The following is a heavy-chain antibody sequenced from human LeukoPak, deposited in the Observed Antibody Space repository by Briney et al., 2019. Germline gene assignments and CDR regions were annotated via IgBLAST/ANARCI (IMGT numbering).Heavy chain of an antibody. J-gene: IGHJ3*02. D-gene: IGHD2/OR15-2a*01. CDR3: ARGGGTTRDAFDI. CDR1: GGSISSGGHS. Sequence: SQTLSLTCAVSGGSISSGGHSWSWIRQPPGKGLEWIGYIYHSGSTYYNPSLKSRVTISVDRPKNQFSLKLSSVTAADTAVYYCARGGGTTRDAFDIWGQGTMVTVSS. V-gene: IGHV4-30-2*01. CDR2: IYHSGST.